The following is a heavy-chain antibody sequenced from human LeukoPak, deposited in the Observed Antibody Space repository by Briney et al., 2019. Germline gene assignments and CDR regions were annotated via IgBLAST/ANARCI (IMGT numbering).Heavy chain of an antibody. Sequence: GGSLRLSCAASGFTFSSYAMHWVRQAPGKGLEWVAVISYDGSNKYYADSVKGRFTISRDNSKNTLYLQMNSLRAEDTAVYYCAREGGNYYAEYFQHWGRGTLVTVSS. D-gene: IGHD3-10*01. V-gene: IGHV3-30*04. J-gene: IGHJ1*01. CDR2: ISYDGSNK. CDR3: AREGGNYYAEYFQH. CDR1: GFTFSSYA.